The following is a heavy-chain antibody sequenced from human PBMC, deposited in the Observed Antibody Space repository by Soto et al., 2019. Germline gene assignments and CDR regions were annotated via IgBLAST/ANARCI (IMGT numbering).Heavy chain of an antibody. D-gene: IGHD4-4*01. CDR3: ARVVMTTVPASYYYGMDV. J-gene: IGHJ6*02. Sequence: QVQLVQSGAEVKKPGSSVTVSCKASGGNFSSYDISWVRQAPGQGLEWMGRILPVIGTANYAQKFQGRVTITADESTSTADIELTSLRSEDTAVYYCARVVMTTVPASYYYGMDVWGQGTTGTFSS. CDR2: ILPVIGTA. V-gene: IGHV1-69*18. CDR1: GGNFSSYD.